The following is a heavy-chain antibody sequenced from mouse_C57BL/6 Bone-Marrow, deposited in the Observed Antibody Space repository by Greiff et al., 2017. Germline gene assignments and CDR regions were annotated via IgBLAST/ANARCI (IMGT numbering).Heavy chain of an antibody. D-gene: IGHD4-1*01. V-gene: IGHV2-9*01. CDR2: IWDGGSK. Sequence: VKLMQSGPGLVPPSPTLSISCTSSGFPLTSYGVAWVRQPPGKGLEWLGVIWDGGSKNYNPAPMSRLSISKNNSKSHVFLKMNSLHTDDTAMYYCAKNWYYFDYWGQGTTLTVSS. CDR1: GFPLTSYG. CDR3: AKNWYYFDY. J-gene: IGHJ2*01.